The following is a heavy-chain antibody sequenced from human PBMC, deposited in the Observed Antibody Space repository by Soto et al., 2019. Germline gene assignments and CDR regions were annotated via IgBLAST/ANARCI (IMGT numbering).Heavy chain of an antibody. CDR1: GGSISSGDYY. J-gene: IGHJ6*02. Sequence: SETLSLTCTVSGGSISSGDYYWSWIRQPPGKGLEWIGYIYYSGSTYYNPSLKSRVTISVDTSKNQFSLKLSSVTAADTAVYYCASSIAAAGTDYYYGMDVWGQGTTVTVSS. D-gene: IGHD6-13*01. CDR2: IYYSGST. V-gene: IGHV4-30-4*01. CDR3: ASSIAAAGTDYYYGMDV.